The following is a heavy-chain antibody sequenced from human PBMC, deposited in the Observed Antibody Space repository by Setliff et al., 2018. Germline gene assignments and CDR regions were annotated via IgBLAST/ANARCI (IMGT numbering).Heavy chain of an antibody. CDR2: IKSKTDGGTT. V-gene: IGHV3-15*01. CDR3: TTERTVDGYRYGYWDAFDI. D-gene: IGHD5-18*01. CDR1: GFTFSNAW. Sequence: GESLRLSCAASGFTFSNAWMSWVRQAPGKGLEWVGRIKSKTDGGTTDYAAPVKGRFTISRDDSKNTLYLQMNSLKTEDTAVYYCTTERTVDGYRYGYWDAFDIWGQGTMVTVSS. J-gene: IGHJ3*02.